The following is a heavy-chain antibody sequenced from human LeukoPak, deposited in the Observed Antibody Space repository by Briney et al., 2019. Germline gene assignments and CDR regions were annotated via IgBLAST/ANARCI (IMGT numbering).Heavy chain of an antibody. J-gene: IGHJ5*02. V-gene: IGHV1-8*02. D-gene: IGHD3-10*01. CDR3: ARQLWFGEKNWFDP. CDR2: MNPNSGNT. Sequence: ASVKVSCKASGYTFTGYYMHWVRQAPGQGLEWMGWMNPNSGNTGYAQKFQGRVTMTRNTSISTAYMELSSLRSEDTAVYYCARQLWFGEKNWFDPWGQGTLVTVSS. CDR1: GYTFTGYY.